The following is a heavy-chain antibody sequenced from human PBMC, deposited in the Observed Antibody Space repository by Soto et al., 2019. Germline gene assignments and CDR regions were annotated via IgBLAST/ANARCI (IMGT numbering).Heavy chain of an antibody. CDR2: IYWNDDK. CDR3: AKSGSSGWYGWFDP. J-gene: IGHJ5*02. V-gene: IGHV2-5*01. D-gene: IGHD6-19*01. Sequence: SGLTLVNPTQTLTLTCIFSGFSLRTSGVGVGWIRQPPGKALEWLGFIYWNDDKCYSPSLKSRLTITKDTSKNQVVLTMTNMDPVDTATYYCAKSGSSGWYGWFDPWGQGTLVTVSS. CDR1: GFSLRTSGVG.